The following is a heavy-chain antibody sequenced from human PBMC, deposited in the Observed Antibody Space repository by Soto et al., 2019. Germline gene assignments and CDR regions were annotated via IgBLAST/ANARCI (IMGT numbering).Heavy chain of an antibody. CDR1: GYTFTSYA. CDR2: INAGNGNT. Sequence: QVQLVQSGAEVKKPGASVKVSCKASGYTFTSYAMHWVRQAPGQRLEWMGWINAGNGNTKYSQKFQGRVTITRDTSASSAYMVLSRLRSEDTAVYYCASSTGIAVWGGYWGQGTLVTVSS. J-gene: IGHJ4*02. V-gene: IGHV1-3*01. D-gene: IGHD6-19*01. CDR3: ASSTGIAVWGGY.